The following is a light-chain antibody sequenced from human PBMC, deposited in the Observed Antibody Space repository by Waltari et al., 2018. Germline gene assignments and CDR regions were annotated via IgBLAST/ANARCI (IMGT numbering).Light chain of an antibody. Sequence: EIVLTQSPGTLSLSPGERATPSCRASQSLFSSFLAWYQQKPGQAPRLLIYGASSRATGIPDRFSGNGSGTDFTLTINRLEPEDFAVYYCQQYLSSLETFGQGSKLEIK. V-gene: IGKV3-20*01. CDR2: GAS. CDR3: QQYLSSLET. J-gene: IGKJ2*01. CDR1: QSLFSSF.